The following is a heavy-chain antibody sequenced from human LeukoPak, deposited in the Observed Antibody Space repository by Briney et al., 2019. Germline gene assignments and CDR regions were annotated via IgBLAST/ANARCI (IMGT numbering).Heavy chain of an antibody. J-gene: IGHJ4*02. D-gene: IGHD3-22*01. CDR3: ARVNSSGSFLDY. Sequence: PSETLSLTCTVSGGSFSIYYWSWIRQSAGKGLEWMGHICTSVSTNYSPSLKTRVTISVDQSKNQFYLRLTSATAADTAVYYCARVNSSGSFLDYWGQGTLVTVSS. CDR1: GGSFSIYY. V-gene: IGHV4-4*07. CDR2: ICTSVST.